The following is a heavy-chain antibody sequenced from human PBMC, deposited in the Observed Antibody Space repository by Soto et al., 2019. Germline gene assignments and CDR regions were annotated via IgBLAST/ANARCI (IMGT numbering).Heavy chain of an antibody. CDR3: ARDYYDSSGLYYFDY. V-gene: IGHV1-18*04. Sequence: ASVKVSCKASGYTFTTYGINWVRQAPGQGLEWMGWISVYNGNTNYAQRLQGRVTMTTDTSMSTAYMELRSLRSDDTAVYYCARDYYDSSGLYYFDYWGQGTLVTVSS. CDR2: ISVYNGNT. D-gene: IGHD3-22*01. CDR1: GYTFTTYG. J-gene: IGHJ4*02.